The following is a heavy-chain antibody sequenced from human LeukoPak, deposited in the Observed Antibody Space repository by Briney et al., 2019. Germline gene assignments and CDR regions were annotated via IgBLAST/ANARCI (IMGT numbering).Heavy chain of an antibody. CDR2: IIPILGIA. D-gene: IGHD2-21*02. J-gene: IGHJ4*02. CDR1: GGTFSSYA. Sequence: GASVKVSCKASGGTFSSYAISWVRQAPGQGLEWMGRIIPILGIANYAQKFQGRVTITADKSTSTAYMELSSLRSEDTAVYYCARDRYRCGGDCYREGYWGQGTLVIVSS. CDR3: ARDRYRCGGDCYREGY. V-gene: IGHV1-69*04.